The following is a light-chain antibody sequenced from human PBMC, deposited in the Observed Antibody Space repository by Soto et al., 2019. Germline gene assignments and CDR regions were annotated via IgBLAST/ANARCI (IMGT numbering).Light chain of an antibody. V-gene: IGLV4-69*01. J-gene: IGLJ2*01. CDR1: SGHSNYA. Sequence: QLVLTQSPSASASLGASVKLTCTLGSGHSNYAIAWHQQQPEKGPRYLMKLNSDGRHCKGDGIPYRFSGSSSGAERYLTIASLQSGDESDYYCQTWGTGSVVFGGGTKVTVL. CDR2: LNSDGRH. CDR3: QTWGTGSVV.